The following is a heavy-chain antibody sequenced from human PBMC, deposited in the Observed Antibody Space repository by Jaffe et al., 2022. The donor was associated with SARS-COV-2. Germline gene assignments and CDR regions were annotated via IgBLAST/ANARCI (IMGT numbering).Heavy chain of an antibody. Sequence: QVQLVESGGGVVQPGRSLRLSCAASGFTFSSYGMHWVRQAPGKGLEWVAVISYDGSNKYYADSVKGRFTISRDNSKNTLYLQMNSLRAEDTAVYYCAKDEYCSSTSCVRDYGMDVWGQGTTVTVSS. V-gene: IGHV3-30*18. CDR3: AKDEYCSSTSCVRDYGMDV. J-gene: IGHJ6*02. CDR1: GFTFSSYG. D-gene: IGHD2-2*01. CDR2: ISYDGSNK.